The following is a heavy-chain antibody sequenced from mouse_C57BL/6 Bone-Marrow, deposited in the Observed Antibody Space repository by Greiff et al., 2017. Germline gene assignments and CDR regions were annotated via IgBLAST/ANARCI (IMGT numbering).Heavy chain of an antibody. J-gene: IGHJ4*01. D-gene: IGHD4-1*01. V-gene: IGHV1-69*01. Sequence: QVQLQQPGAELVMPGASVKLSCKASGYTFTSYWMHWVKQRPGQGLEWIGEIDPSDSYTNYNQKFTGKSTLTVDKSSSTAYMQLSSLTSEDSAVYYCARSNWDPYYAMDYWGQGTSVTVSS. CDR3: ARSNWDPYYAMDY. CDR1: GYTFTSYW. CDR2: IDPSDSYT.